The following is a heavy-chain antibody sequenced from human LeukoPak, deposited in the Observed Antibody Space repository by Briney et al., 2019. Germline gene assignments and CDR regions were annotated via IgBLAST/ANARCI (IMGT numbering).Heavy chain of an antibody. J-gene: IGHJ4*02. CDR2: ISSTGTYT. CDR3: ARVFSIAAAGTYGY. V-gene: IGHV3-11*05. Sequence: GGSLRLSCAASGFTFSDYFMTWIRQAPGKGLEWLSYISSTGTYTPYADSVRGRFTISRDDAKNSLYLQMNSLRADDTAVYYCARVFSIAAAGTYGYWGQGAMVTVSS. D-gene: IGHD6-13*01. CDR1: GFTFSDYF.